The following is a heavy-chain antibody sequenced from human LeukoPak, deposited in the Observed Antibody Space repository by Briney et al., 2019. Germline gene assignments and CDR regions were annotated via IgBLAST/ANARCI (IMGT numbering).Heavy chain of an antibody. CDR1: GFIFSSYD. Sequence: PGGSLRLSCVGSGFIFSSYDMGWVRQAPGKGLECVSSISRAGDRTYYEDSVKGRFTISRDNSRNTMYLQMNSLRAEDTAVCYCARGESFAFDVWGQGTMVTVSS. CDR3: ARGESFAFDV. CDR2: ISRAGDRT. J-gene: IGHJ3*01. V-gene: IGHV3-23*01.